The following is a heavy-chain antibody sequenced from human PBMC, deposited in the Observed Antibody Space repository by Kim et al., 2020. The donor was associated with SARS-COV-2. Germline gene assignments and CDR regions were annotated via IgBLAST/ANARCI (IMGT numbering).Heavy chain of an antibody. CDR2: INPNSGGT. CDR1: GYTFTGYY. J-gene: IGHJ6*03. CDR3: AREPPYYDILTGYPTDYYCYYRDV. V-gene: IGHV1-2*06. D-gene: IGHD3-9*01. Sequence: ASVKVSCKASGYTFTGYYMHWVRQAPGQGLEWMGRINPNSGGTNYAQKFQGRVTMTRDTSISTAYMELSRLRSDDTAVYYFAREPPYYDILTGYPTDYYCYYRDVWGKGTTVPVSS.